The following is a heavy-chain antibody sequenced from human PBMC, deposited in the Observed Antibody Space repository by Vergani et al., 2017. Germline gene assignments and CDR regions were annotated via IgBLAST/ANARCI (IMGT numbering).Heavy chain of an antibody. CDR1: GFTFSSSA. J-gene: IGHJ4*02. V-gene: IGHV3-30-3*01. D-gene: IGHD6-19*01. CDR3: AREGGIAVADSFDY. CDR2: ISYDGSNK. Sequence: QVQLVESGGDVVQPGRSLRLSCAASGFTFSSSAMHWVRQAPGKGLEWVAVISYDGSNKYYADSVKGRFTISRDNYKNTLYLQMNSLRDEDTAVYYCAREGGIAVADSFDYWGQGTLVTVSS.